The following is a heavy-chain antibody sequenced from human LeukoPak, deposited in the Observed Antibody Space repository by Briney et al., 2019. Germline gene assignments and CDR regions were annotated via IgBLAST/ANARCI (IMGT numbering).Heavy chain of an antibody. CDR3: ARRYGSGSSGTFDY. J-gene: IGHJ4*02. CDR2: IFYSGST. D-gene: IGHD3-10*01. CDR1: GGSINNYY. Sequence: SETLSLTCTVSGGSINNYYWSWIRQPPGKGLEWIGYIFYSGSTNYNPSLKSRVTISVDTSKNQFSLKLSSVTAADTAVYYCARRYGSGSSGTFDYWGQGTLVTVSS. V-gene: IGHV4-59*01.